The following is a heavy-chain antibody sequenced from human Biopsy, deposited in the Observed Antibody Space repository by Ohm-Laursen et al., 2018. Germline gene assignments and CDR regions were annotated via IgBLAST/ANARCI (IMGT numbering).Heavy chain of an antibody. CDR2: INHRGRS. CDR3: AREGGGLLPIRLTDF. CDR1: GESFSAYY. V-gene: IGHV4-34*01. D-gene: IGHD1-26*01. Sequence: GTLSLTCEVSGESFSAYYWSWIRQSPGKGLEWIGEINHRGRSSYSPSLKSRVTISVDASKSQFSLKMKSVTAADTAVYFCAREGGGLLPIRLTDFWGPGMMVAVSS. J-gene: IGHJ4*02.